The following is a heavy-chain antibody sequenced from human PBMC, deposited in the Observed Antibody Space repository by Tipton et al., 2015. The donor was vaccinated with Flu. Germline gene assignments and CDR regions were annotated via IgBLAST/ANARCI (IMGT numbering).Heavy chain of an antibody. Sequence: TLSLPCTVSGDSISSSNYYWTWIRQPAGKRLEWIVRIYTSGNTKYNPSLQSRVTISVDTSKNQFSLKLTSVTAADTAVYYCAREWDYYDSSGYFVSWGQGSLVTVSS. CDR3: AREWDYYDSSGYFVS. CDR2: IYTSGNT. D-gene: IGHD3-22*01. CDR1: GDSISSSNYY. V-gene: IGHV4-61*02. J-gene: IGHJ5*01.